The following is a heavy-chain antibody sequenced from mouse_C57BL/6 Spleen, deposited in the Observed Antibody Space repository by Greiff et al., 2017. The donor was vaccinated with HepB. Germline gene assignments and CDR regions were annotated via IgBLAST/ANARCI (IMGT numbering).Heavy chain of an antibody. J-gene: IGHJ4*01. Sequence: QVQLQQSGAELVKPGASVKISCKASGYAFSSYWMNWVKQRPGKGLEWIGQIYPGDGDTNYNGKFKGKATLTADKSSSTAYMQLSSLTSEDSAVYFCARGGRDYYAMDYWGQGTSVTVSS. CDR3: ARGGRDYYAMDY. CDR1: GYAFSSYW. CDR2: IYPGDGDT. V-gene: IGHV1-80*01.